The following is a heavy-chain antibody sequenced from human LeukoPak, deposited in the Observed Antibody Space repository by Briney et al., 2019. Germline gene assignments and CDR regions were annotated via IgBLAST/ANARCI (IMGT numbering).Heavy chain of an antibody. CDR1: GGSVSGDS. J-gene: IGHJ6*03. CDR2: IYYTGAI. D-gene: IGHD2-21*02. V-gene: IGHV4-59*02. Sequence: SETLSLTCTVSGGSVSGDSWTWIRQSAGTGLEWIGYIYYTGAIGYNPSLKSRVAISVDTSKNQFSLQLTSVTAADTAVYFCARNWFRTPCGVDCYSDYMDVWGKGTAVTVSS. CDR3: ARNWFRTPCGVDCYSDYMDV.